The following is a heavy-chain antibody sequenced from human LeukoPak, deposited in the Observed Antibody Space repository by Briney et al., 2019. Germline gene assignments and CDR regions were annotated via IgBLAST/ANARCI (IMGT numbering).Heavy chain of an antibody. V-gene: IGHV3-48*03. J-gene: IGHJ4*02. CDR2: ISSGSTI. D-gene: IGHD6-19*01. Sequence: PGGSLRLSCAASGFTFSSYEMNWVRQAPGKGLEWVSYISSGSTIYDADSVKGRFTISRDNAKNSLYLQMNSLRAEDTAVYYCARESIAVAGAPCDYWGQGTLVTVSS. CDR3: ARESIAVAGAPCDY. CDR1: GFTFSSYE.